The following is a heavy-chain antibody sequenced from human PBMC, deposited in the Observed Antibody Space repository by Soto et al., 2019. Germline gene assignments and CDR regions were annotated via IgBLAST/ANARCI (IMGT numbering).Heavy chain of an antibody. CDR3: ASDIAASNWFDP. D-gene: IGHD6-13*01. J-gene: IGHJ5*02. Sequence: GGSLRLSCAAPESIFRGYGMHWVRQAPGKGLEWVAVISYDGSNKYYADSVKGRFTISRDNSKNTLYLQMNSLRAEDTAVYYCASDIAASNWFDPWGQGTLVTVSS. CDR2: ISYDGSNK. CDR1: ESIFRGYG. V-gene: IGHV3-30*19.